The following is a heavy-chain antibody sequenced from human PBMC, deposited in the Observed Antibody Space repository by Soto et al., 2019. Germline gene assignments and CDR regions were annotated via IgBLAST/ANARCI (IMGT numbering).Heavy chain of an antibody. V-gene: IGHV4-61*05. Sequence: ETLASKNTISRGSTNNKKKNRSRIQQTQRKGQKRIEFIYYSGSTNYNPSLKSRVTISVDTSKNQFSLNLFSVTAADTVVYYCASLCYFITWFGELLSPPAPWFDPWGQGTLVTVSS. CDR1: RGSTNNKKKN. CDR3: ASLCYFITWFGELLSPPAPWFDP. CDR2: IYYSGST. D-gene: IGHD3-10*02. J-gene: IGHJ5*02.